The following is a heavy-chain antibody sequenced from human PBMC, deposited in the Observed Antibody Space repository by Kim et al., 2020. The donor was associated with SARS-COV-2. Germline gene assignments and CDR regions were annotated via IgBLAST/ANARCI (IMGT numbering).Heavy chain of an antibody. CDR3: AKEPHVSGYSSSWPIDY. V-gene: IGHV3-30*18. J-gene: IGHJ4*02. Sequence: GGSLRLSCAASGFTFSSYGMHWVRQAPGKGLEWVAVISYDGSNKYYADSVKGRFTISRDNSKNTLYLQMNSLRAEDTAVYYCAKEPHVSGYSSSWPIDYWGQGTLVTVSS. CDR2: ISYDGSNK. CDR1: GFTFSSYG. D-gene: IGHD6-13*01.